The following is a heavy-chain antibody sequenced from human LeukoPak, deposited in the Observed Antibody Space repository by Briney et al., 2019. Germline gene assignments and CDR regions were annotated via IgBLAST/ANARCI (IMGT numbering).Heavy chain of an antibody. D-gene: IGHD5-24*01. CDR2: INHSGST. CDR3: ARHGRGYNPFDY. Sequence: SETLSLTCAVYGGSFSGYYWSWIRQHPGKGLEWIGEINHSGSTNYNPSLKTRVTVSVDTSKNQFSLRLSSVTAADTAVYYCARHGRGYNPFDYWGQGTLVTVSS. J-gene: IGHJ4*02. V-gene: IGHV4-34*01. CDR1: GGSFSGYY.